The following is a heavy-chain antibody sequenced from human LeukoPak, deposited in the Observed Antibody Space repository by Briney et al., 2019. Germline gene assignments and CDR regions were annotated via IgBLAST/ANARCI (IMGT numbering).Heavy chain of an antibody. Sequence: GGALRLSCAASVFTFSSYAMSWGRQAPGKGVWWGSSVSVMGGTAYDAESVKGRVTISRDNSKNTRYLQMNSLRHDDMAVYYCAKGNGKAAAGSVVDYWGQGTLVTVPS. J-gene: IGHJ4*02. V-gene: IGHV3-23*01. CDR3: AKGNGKAAAGSVVDY. D-gene: IGHD6-13*01. CDR2: VSVMGGTA. CDR1: VFTFSSYA.